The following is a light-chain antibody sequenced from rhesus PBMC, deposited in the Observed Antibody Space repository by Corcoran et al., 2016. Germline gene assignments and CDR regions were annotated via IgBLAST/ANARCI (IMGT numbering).Light chain of an antibody. J-gene: IGKJ2*01. V-gene: IGKV3-40*03. Sequence: EIVMTQSPATLSLSPGETATLSCRASESVGSYLAWYQQKLGQPPKLLVHSAYFRATGIPGRFSGSGARTECTLTISSLEPEDVGVYHCLQYNDLLYSFGQGTKVEIK. CDR1: ESVGSY. CDR2: SAY. CDR3: LQYNDLLYS.